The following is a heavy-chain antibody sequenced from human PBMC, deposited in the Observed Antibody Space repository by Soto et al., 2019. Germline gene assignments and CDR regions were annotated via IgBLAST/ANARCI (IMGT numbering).Heavy chain of an antibody. V-gene: IGHV3-23*01. CDR3: AKDERITMVRGVITPDY. CDR2: ISGSGGST. CDR1: GFTFSSYA. Sequence: GGSLRLSCAASGFTFSSYAMSWVRQAPGKGLEWVSAISGSGGSTYYADSVKGRFTISRDNSKNTLYLQMNSLRAEDTAVYYCAKDERITMVRGVITPDYWGQGTLVTVSS. J-gene: IGHJ4*02. D-gene: IGHD3-10*01.